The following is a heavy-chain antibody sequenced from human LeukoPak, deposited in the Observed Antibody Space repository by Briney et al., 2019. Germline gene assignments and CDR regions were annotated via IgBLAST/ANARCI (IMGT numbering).Heavy chain of an antibody. D-gene: IGHD3-22*01. Sequence: PSETLSLTCTVSGGSISSGGYYWSWIRQHPGKGLEWIGYIYYSGSTYYNPSLKSRVTISVDTSKNQFSLKLSSVTAADTAVYYCARDLGYYDSSGYSRYWYFDLWGRGTLVTVSS. CDR3: ARDLGYYDSSGYSRYWYFDL. V-gene: IGHV4-31*03. CDR1: GGSISSGGYY. CDR2: IYYSGST. J-gene: IGHJ2*01.